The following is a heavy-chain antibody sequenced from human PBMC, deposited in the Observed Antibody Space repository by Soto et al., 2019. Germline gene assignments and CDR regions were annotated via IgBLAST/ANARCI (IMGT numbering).Heavy chain of an antibody. D-gene: IGHD3-9*01. Sequence: QVQLVQSGAEVKKPGSSVKVACKASGGTFSSYAISWVRQAPGQGLEWMGGIIPIFGTANYAQKFQGRVTITADESTSTAYMELSSLRSEDTAVYYCGGCNFDWFHPIDYWGQGTLVTVSS. CDR1: GGTFSSYA. V-gene: IGHV1-69*01. CDR2: IIPIFGTA. J-gene: IGHJ4*02. CDR3: GGCNFDWFHPIDY.